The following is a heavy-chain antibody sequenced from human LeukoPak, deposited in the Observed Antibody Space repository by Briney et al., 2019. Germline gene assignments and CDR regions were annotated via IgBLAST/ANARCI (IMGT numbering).Heavy chain of an antibody. CDR2: ISIISSYI. Sequence: GGTLRLSCAASGFTFSSYSMSWVRQAPGKGLEWVSCISIISSYIYYADSVKGRFTMSRDNAKNSLYLTMNTLRAEDTAVYYCARDTYYYDSSSYQAWGQGTLVTVSS. V-gene: IGHV3-21*01. D-gene: IGHD3-22*01. J-gene: IGHJ5*02. CDR1: GFTFSSYS. CDR3: ARDTYYYDSSSYQA.